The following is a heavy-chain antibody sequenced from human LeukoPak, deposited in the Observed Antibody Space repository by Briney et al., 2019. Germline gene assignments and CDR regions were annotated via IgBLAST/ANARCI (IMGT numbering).Heavy chain of an antibody. Sequence: GGSLRLSCAASGFTVSSNYMSWVRQAPGKGLEWVSVIYSGGSTYYADSVKGRFTISRDNSKNTLYLQMNSLRAEDTAVYYCARSSSGSGMYYFDYWGQGTLVTVSS. J-gene: IGHJ4*02. V-gene: IGHV3-53*01. CDR3: ARSSSGSGMYYFDY. CDR2: IYSGGST. CDR1: GFTVSSNY. D-gene: IGHD3-10*01.